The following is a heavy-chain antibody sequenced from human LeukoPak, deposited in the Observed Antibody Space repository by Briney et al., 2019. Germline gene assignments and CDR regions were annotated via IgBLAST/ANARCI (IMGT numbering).Heavy chain of an antibody. CDR3: AKKSPWNYYDY. J-gene: IGHJ4*02. D-gene: IGHD5-12*01. Sequence: EGSLRLSCAASGFTLSTDAMSWVRQAPGKGLEWVSAISGGGGSTYNADSAKGRFTISRENSKNTLYVQMNSLRAEHTAVYYCAKKSPWNYYDYWGQGTLVTVSS. V-gene: IGHV3-23*01. CDR2: ISGGGGST. CDR1: GFTLSTDA.